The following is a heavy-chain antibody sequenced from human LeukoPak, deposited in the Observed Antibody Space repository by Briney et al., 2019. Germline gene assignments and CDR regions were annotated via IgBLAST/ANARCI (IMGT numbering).Heavy chain of an antibody. V-gene: IGHV3-48*01. CDR2: ISRSSGAI. CDR1: GFTFSSYS. J-gene: IGHJ4*02. Sequence: GGSLRLSCTASGFTFSSYSMNWVRQAPGKGLEWISYISRSSGAIYYADSVKGRFTISRDNAENSLYLRMSSLRAVDTAVYFCARGLLDSYNPFDYWGQGILVTVSS. D-gene: IGHD1-1*01. CDR3: ARGLLDSYNPFDY.